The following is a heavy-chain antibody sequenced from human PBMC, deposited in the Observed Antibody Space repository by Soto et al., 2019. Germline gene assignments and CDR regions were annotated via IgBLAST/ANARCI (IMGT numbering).Heavy chain of an antibody. V-gene: IGHV4-39*01. CDR2: IYYSGST. CDR3: ARAEGQLVPYYYYGMDV. CDR1: GGSISSSSYY. D-gene: IGHD6-6*01. J-gene: IGHJ6*02. Sequence: SETLSLTCTVSGGSISSSSYYWGWIRQPPGKGLEWIGSIYYSGSTYYNPSLKSRVTISVDTSKNQFSLKLSSVTAADTAVYYCARAEGQLVPYYYYGMDVWGQGTTVTVSS.